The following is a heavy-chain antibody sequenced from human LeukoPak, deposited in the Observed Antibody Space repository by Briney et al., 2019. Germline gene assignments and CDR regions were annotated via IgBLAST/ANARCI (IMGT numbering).Heavy chain of an antibody. CDR3: ARGREPYCSSTSCYRGDYYYMDV. CDR1: GYTLTSYD. Sequence: GASVKVSCKASGYTLTSYDTNWVRQATGQGLEWMGWMNPNSGNTGYAQKFQGRVTITRNTSISTAYMELSSLRSEDTAVYYCARGREPYCSSTSCYRGDYYYMDVWGKGTTVTVSS. V-gene: IGHV1-8*01. D-gene: IGHD2-2*01. CDR2: MNPNSGNT. J-gene: IGHJ6*03.